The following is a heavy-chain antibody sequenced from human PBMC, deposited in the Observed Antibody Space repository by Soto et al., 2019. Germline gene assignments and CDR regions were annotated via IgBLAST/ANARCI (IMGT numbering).Heavy chain of an antibody. D-gene: IGHD1-26*01. CDR1: GDSVSSNSAA. CDR3: ARGSSRVGGLYYYYGMDV. CDR2: TYYRSKWYN. Sequence: SQTLSLTCAISGDSVSSNSAAWNWIRQSPSRGLEWLGRTYYRSKWYNDYAVSVKSRITINPDTSKNQFSLQLNSVTPEDTAVYYCARGSSRVGGLYYYYGMDVWGQGTTGTVSS. J-gene: IGHJ6*02. V-gene: IGHV6-1*01.